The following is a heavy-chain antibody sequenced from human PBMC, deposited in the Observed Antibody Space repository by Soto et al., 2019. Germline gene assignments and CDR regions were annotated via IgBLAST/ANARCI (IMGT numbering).Heavy chain of an antibody. D-gene: IGHD2-15*01. CDR1: GGSIYRSGYY. CDR3: GKVLVGATGHTDSDS. J-gene: IGHJ4*02. Sequence: LSLTCTVPGGSIYRSGYYWGWIRQPPGRGLEWIGNIDYNGVTYSNPSLKSRVTISRDTSKNQFSLKLTSVTAADTALYYCGKVLVGATGHTDSDSWGPGTLVTVSS. CDR2: IDYNGVT. V-gene: IGHV4-39*01.